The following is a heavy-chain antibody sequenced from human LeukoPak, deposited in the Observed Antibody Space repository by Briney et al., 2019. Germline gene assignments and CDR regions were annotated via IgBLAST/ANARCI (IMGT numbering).Heavy chain of an antibody. Sequence: SETLSLTCTVSGGSISSYYWSWIRQPPGKGQEWIGYMHYSGSTKYNPSLKSRVTTSVDTSKNQFSLKLSSVTAADTAVYYCARVRAQRRYNWFDPWGQGTLVTVSS. J-gene: IGHJ5*02. CDR3: ARVRAQRRYNWFDP. V-gene: IGHV4-59*12. CDR2: MHYSGST. D-gene: IGHD1-1*01. CDR1: GGSISSYY.